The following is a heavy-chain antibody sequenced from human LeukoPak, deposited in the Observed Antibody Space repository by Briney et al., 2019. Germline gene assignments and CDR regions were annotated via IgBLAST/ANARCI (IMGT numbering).Heavy chain of an antibody. CDR3: ARRAGAYSHPYDY. CDR1: GLTVSSNS. D-gene: IGHD4/OR15-4a*01. CDR2: IYSDNT. Sequence: GGSLRLSCTVSGLTVSSNSMSWVRQAPGKGLGWVSFIYSDNTHYSDSVTGRLTISRDKSKNTLYLEMNSLRAEDTAVYYCARRAGAYSHPYDYWGQGTLVTVSS. V-gene: IGHV3-53*01. J-gene: IGHJ4*02.